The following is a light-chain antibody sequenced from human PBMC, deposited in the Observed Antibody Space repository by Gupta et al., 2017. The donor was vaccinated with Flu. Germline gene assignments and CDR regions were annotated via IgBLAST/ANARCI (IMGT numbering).Light chain of an antibody. CDR3: QSVDSSGTFI. V-gene: IGLV3-25*02. CDR1: ALPNQY. Sequence: SYELTHPPSVSVSPGQTASITCSGDALPNQYVYWYHQKAGQASVLVIYKDSERPSGIPERFSGSSSGTTVALTISGVQSEDEADYYCQSVDSSGTFIFGGGTKLTVL. J-gene: IGLJ2*01. CDR2: KDS.